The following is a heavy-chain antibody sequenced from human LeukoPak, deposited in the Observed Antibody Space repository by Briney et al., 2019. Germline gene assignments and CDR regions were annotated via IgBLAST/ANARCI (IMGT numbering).Heavy chain of an antibody. Sequence: SETLSLTCTVSGASITSYYCHWIRQPPGKGLEWIGYIYYSGSTSYNPSLKSRVTISVETSRKQFSLKLHSVSAADTAVYYCARDAGRATWLDPWGQGTVVIVSS. CDR2: IYYSGST. CDR1: GASITSYY. J-gene: IGHJ5*02. CDR3: ARDAGRATWLDP. V-gene: IGHV4-59*01.